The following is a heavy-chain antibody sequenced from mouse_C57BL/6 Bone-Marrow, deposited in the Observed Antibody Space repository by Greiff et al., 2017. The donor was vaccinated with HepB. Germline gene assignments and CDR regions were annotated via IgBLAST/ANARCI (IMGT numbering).Heavy chain of an antibody. J-gene: IGHJ2*01. CDR1: GYTFTSYW. V-gene: IGHV1-69*01. CDR2: IYPSDSYT. Sequence: VQLQQPGAELVMPGASVKLSCKASGYTFTSYWMHWVKQRPGQGLEWIGEIYPSDSYTNYNQKFKGKSTLTVDKSSSTAYMQLSSLTSEDSAVYYCARSGYRVYFDDWGQGTTLTVAS. CDR3: ARSGYRVYFDD. D-gene: IGHD2-12*01.